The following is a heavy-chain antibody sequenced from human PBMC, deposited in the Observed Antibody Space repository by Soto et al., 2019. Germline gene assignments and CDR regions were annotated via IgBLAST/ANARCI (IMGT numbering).Heavy chain of an antibody. J-gene: IGHJ4*02. Sequence: QVQLVQSGTEVKKPGASVKLSCKASGYTFTTYYIHWVRQAPGQGLEWMGIINPSGGSTTYAQKFQGITTMTRETTTSTVYLELSSLRSEDTAMYYCARGGTFDFWSGYYTPFDYWGQGTLVTVSS. D-gene: IGHD3-3*01. CDR2: INPSGGST. CDR3: ARGGTFDFWSGYYTPFDY. CDR1: GYTFTTYY. V-gene: IGHV1-46*01.